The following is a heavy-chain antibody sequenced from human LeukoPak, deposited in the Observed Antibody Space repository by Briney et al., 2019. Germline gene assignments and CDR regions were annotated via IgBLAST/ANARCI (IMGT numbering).Heavy chain of an antibody. CDR2: ISYTGST. D-gene: IGHD6-19*01. Sequence: SETLSLTCTVSGDSISSYYWSWIRQPPGKGLEWIGYISYTGSTNYNPSLKSRVTISVDTSKNQFSLKLSSVTAADTAVYYCAIWTGRSSGWYLLDYWGQGTLVTVSS. J-gene: IGHJ4*02. CDR3: AIWTGRSSGWYLLDY. V-gene: IGHV4-59*12. CDR1: GDSISSYY.